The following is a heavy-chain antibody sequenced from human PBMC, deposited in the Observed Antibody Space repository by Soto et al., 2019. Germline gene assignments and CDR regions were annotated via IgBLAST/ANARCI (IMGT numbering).Heavy chain of an antibody. CDR2: IYPGDSDT. D-gene: IGHD3-22*01. Sequence: GGSLKISCKGSGYSFSIYWIGWVRQVPGKGLEWVGIIYPGDSDTRYSPSFQGQVTTSADKSISTAYLQWSSLKASDTAMYYCARAFYYDSSGYYFDYWGQGTLVTVSS. CDR1: GYSFSIYW. J-gene: IGHJ4*02. CDR3: ARAFYYDSSGYYFDY. V-gene: IGHV5-51*01.